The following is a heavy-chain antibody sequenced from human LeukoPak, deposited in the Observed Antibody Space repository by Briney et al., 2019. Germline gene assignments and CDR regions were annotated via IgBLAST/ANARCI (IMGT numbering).Heavy chain of an antibody. D-gene: IGHD2-15*01. J-gene: IGHJ6*02. Sequence: ASVKVSCKASGYTFTSYDINWVRQATGQGLEWMGWMNPNSGNTGYAQKFQGGVTMTRNTSISTAYMELSSLRSEDTAVYYCARGYCSGGSCYSNPDNYYYGMDVWGQGTTVTVSS. CDR1: GYTFTSYD. V-gene: IGHV1-8*01. CDR3: ARGYCSGGSCYSNPDNYYYGMDV. CDR2: MNPNSGNT.